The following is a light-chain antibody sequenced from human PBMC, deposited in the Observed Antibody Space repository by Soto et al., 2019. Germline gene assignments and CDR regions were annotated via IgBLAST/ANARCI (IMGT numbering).Light chain of an antibody. J-gene: IGKJ4*01. Sequence: EIVMTQSPATQSVSPGEGATLSCRASQSVHSDLAWYQQKPGQAPRLLIYDASTRATGIPARFSGSGSGTEFTLTISSLQSEDVAVYYCQQYTNWPPLTFGGGTKVEI. CDR2: DAS. CDR3: QQYTNWPPLT. V-gene: IGKV3-15*01. CDR1: QSVHSD.